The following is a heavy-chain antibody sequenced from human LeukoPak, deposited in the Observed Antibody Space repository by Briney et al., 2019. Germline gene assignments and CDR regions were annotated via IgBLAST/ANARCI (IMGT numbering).Heavy chain of an antibody. Sequence: SETLSLTCTVSGGSISNYYWSWIRQPAGKGLEWIGRMYTSGSTNYKPSLKSRVIMSVDTSKNQFSLKLSSVTAADTAVYYCARESYSSSYLLDYWGQGTLVTVSS. V-gene: IGHV4-4*07. CDR2: MYTSGST. J-gene: IGHJ4*02. CDR1: GGSISNYY. D-gene: IGHD6-6*01. CDR3: ARESYSSSYLLDY.